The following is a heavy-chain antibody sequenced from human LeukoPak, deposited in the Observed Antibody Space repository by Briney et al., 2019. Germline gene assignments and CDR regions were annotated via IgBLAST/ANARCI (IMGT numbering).Heavy chain of an antibody. Sequence: SETLSLTCAVYGGSFSGYYWCWIRQPPGKGLEWIGEINHSGSTNYNPSLKSRVTISVDTSKNQFSLKLSSVTAADTAVYYCANVWEPDNWFDPWGQGTLVTVSS. J-gene: IGHJ5*02. CDR1: GGSFSGYY. CDR3: ANVWEPDNWFDP. V-gene: IGHV4-34*01. CDR2: INHSGST. D-gene: IGHD1-26*01.